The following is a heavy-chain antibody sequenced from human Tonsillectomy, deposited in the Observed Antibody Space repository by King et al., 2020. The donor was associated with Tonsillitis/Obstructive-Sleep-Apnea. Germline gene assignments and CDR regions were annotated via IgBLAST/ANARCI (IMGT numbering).Heavy chain of an antibody. Sequence: VQLVESGGDLVKPGGSLRLSCAASGFTFSNAWMSWVRQAPGEGLEWVGRIRSKADSGKPDYAAPVKDRFTISRDDSKNTLYLQMNSLKIEDTAVYYCTTLKVRGVLDYWGQGALVTVSS. J-gene: IGHJ4*02. V-gene: IGHV3-15*01. CDR2: IRSKADSGKP. CDR1: GFTFSNAW. CDR3: TTLKVRGVLDY. D-gene: IGHD3-10*01.